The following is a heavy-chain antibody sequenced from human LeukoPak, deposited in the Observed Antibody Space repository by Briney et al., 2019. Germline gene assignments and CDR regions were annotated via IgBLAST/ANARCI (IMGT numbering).Heavy chain of an antibody. V-gene: IGHV3-33*08. CDR3: AREYDSSGWTIDY. J-gene: IGHJ4*02. D-gene: IGHD3-22*01. CDR1: GFTFSSYA. CDR2: IWYDGSNK. Sequence: GRSLRLSCAASGFTFSSYAMHWVRQAPGKGLEWVAVIWYDGSNKYYADSVKGRFTISRDNSKNTLYLQMNSLRAEDTAVYYCAREYDSSGWTIDYWGQGTLVTVSS.